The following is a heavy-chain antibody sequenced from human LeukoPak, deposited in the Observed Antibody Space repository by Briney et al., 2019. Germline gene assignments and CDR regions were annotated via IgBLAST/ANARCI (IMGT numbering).Heavy chain of an antibody. D-gene: IGHD2-8*01. CDR2: IKQDGSEK. CDR3: ARALARWYAIFEWLSY. V-gene: IGHV3-7*01. CDR1: TFTFSRYW. J-gene: IGHJ4*02. Sequence: GGSLRLSCAASTFTFSRYWMTWVRQAPGKGLEWVANIKQDGSEKYYVDSVKGRFTISRDNAKNSLYLQLNSLRAEDTAVYYCARALARWYAIFEWLSYWGQGTLVTVSS.